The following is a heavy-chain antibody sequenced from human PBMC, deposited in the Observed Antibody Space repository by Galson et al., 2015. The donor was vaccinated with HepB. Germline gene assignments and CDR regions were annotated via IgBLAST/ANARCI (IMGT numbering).Heavy chain of an antibody. V-gene: IGHV5-10-1*01. CDR2: IDTADSYT. CDR1: GYTFTTYW. Sequence: QSGAEVKKPGESLRISCTGSGYTFTTYWISWVRQTPGKGLEWMGRIDTADSYTNYSPSFQGHVTISVGKSITTAFLQWRRLRASDTAMYYCARHPPNYYDSGTNAFDIWGQGTKVTVSS. CDR3: ARHPPNYYDSGTNAFDI. J-gene: IGHJ3*02. D-gene: IGHD3-10*01.